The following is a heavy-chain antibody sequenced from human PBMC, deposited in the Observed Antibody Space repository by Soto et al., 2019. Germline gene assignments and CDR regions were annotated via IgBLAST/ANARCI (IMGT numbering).Heavy chain of an antibody. CDR1: GGSISSHY. CDR3: ARDGREASGMDV. V-gene: IGHV4-59*11. J-gene: IGHJ6*02. D-gene: IGHD1-26*01. Sequence: SETLSLTCTVSGGSISSHYWSWVRQAPGKGLEWIGHIYYRGSTTYNPSLRSRSTISVDTSNNQFSLKLNSVTAADTAVYYCARDGREASGMDVWGQGTKVTVSS. CDR2: IYYRGST.